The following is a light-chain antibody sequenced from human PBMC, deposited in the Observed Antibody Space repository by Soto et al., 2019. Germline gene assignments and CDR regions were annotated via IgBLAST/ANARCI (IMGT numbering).Light chain of an antibody. CDR3: TSYTGTIIPYV. CDR2: EVG. CDR1: SSDVGGYNY. V-gene: IGLV2-8*01. J-gene: IGLJ1*01. Sequence: QSVLNQPPSANGFPGQSVTISCTGTSSDVGGYNYVSWYQHHPGKAPKLIIYEVGKRPSGVPDRFSGSKSGNTASLTVSGLQAEDEADYYCTSYTGTIIPYVFGTGTKVTVL.